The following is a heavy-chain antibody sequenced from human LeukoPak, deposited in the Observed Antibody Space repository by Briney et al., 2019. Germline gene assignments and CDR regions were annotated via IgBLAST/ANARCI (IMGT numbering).Heavy chain of an antibody. D-gene: IGHD5-18*01. CDR1: GYSFSSNW. CDR3: AGGGGQLWWTY. Sequence: GESLKISCKGSGYSFSSNWIGWVRQMPGTGVEWGGIIYPGDSDTRYSPSFQSQVTISADKTISTAYLQWSSLKAADTAMYYCAGGGGQLWWTYWGQGTLVIVSS. J-gene: IGHJ4*02. CDR2: IYPGDSDT. V-gene: IGHV5-51*01.